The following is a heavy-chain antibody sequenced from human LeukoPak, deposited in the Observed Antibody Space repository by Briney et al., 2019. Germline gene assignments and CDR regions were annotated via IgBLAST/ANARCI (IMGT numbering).Heavy chain of an antibody. Sequence: GGSLRLSCAASGFTFSSYWMNWARQAPGKGLEWVASINHNGNVNYYVDSVKGRFTISRDNAKNSLYLQMNSLRAEDTAVYYCAKLSYQLLSSPYDYWGQGTLVTVSS. CDR1: GFTFSSYW. CDR2: INHNGNVN. V-gene: IGHV3-7*03. D-gene: IGHD2-2*01. CDR3: AKLSYQLLSSPYDY. J-gene: IGHJ4*02.